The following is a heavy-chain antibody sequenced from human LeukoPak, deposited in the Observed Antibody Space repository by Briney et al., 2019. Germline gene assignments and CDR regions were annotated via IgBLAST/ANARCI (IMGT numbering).Heavy chain of an antibody. CDR3: ARRTPRCGGTCYDAFDV. D-gene: IGHD2-21*01. Sequence: ASVKVSCKASGYTFIDYDINWVRQAPGQGLEWMGLMSPHNGHTEYAQNFQGRVTITRDTSTGTAYMELRSLRSEDTAVYYCARRTPRCGGTCYDAFDVWGQGTMVTVSS. J-gene: IGHJ3*01. CDR1: GYTFIDYD. V-gene: IGHV1-8*01. CDR2: MSPHNGHT.